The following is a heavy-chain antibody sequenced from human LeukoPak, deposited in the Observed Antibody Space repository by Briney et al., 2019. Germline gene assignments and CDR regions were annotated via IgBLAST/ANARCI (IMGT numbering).Heavy chain of an antibody. CDR1: GFTFSDYY. D-gene: IGHD6-6*01. J-gene: IGHJ4*02. CDR2: ISSSGSTI. Sequence: PGRSLRLSCAASGFTFSDYYMSWIRQAPGKGLEWVSYISSSGSTIYYADSVKGRFTISRDNAKNSLYLQMNSLRAEDTAVYYCARDEYSSSSGTFDYWGQGTLVTVSS. CDR3: ARDEYSSSSGTFDY. V-gene: IGHV3-11*01.